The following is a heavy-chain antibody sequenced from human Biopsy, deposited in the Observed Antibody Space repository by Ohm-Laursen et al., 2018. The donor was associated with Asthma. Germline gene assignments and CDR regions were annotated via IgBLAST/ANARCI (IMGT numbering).Heavy chain of an antibody. Sequence: SLGLSCSASGFSLSDYYMSWIRQAPGKGLEWVAVISYDGNHKFYEDSVKGRFTISRDNSKNTLYLQMNSLRTEDTAAYYCAKRRGYSGHDNDYWGQGTLVTVSS. D-gene: IGHD5-12*01. CDR2: ISYDGNHK. J-gene: IGHJ4*02. CDR3: AKRRGYSGHDNDY. V-gene: IGHV3-30*18. CDR1: GFSLSDYY.